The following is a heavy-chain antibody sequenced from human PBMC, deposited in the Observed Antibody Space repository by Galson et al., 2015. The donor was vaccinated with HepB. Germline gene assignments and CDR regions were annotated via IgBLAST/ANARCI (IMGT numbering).Heavy chain of an antibody. V-gene: IGHV3-23*01. D-gene: IGHD4-17*01. CDR1: GFTFSSYA. CDR3: AKDHRGEAGY. Sequence: SLRLSCAASGFTFSSYAMSWVRQAPGKGLEWVSTIGGIDGRIYCADSVKGRFTISRDNSKNTLFLQLSSLRAEDTAVYYCAKDHRGEAGYWGQGTLVTVSS. J-gene: IGHJ4*02. CDR2: IGGIDGRI.